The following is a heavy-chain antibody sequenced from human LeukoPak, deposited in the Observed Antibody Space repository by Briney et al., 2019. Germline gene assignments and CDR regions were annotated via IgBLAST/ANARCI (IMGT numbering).Heavy chain of an antibody. CDR2: ISAYNGNT. D-gene: IGHD3-10*01. CDR3: ARSRPGSMVRGVIISDYPEAFDI. Sequence: GASVKVSCKASGYTFTSYGISWVRQAPGQGLEWMGWISAYNGNTNYAQKLQGRVTMTTDTSTSTAYMELRSLRSDDTAVYYCARSRPGSMVRGVIISDYPEAFDIWGQGTMVTVSS. CDR1: GYTFTSYG. V-gene: IGHV1-18*01. J-gene: IGHJ3*02.